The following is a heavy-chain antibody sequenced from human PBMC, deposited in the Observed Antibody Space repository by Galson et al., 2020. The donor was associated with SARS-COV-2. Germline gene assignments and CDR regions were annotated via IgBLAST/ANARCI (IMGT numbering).Heavy chain of an antibody. J-gene: IGHJ6*02. CDR3: ARIPVVVAAPILYYYYGMAV. V-gene: IGHV2-70*01. Sequence: SGPTLVKPTQTLTLTCTFSGFSLSTSGMCVSWIRQPPGKALEWLALIDWDDDKYYSTSLKTRLTISKDTSKNQVVLTMTNMEPVDTATYYCARIPVVVAAPILYYYYGMAVWGQGTTVTVSS. CDR2: IDWDDDK. CDR1: GFSLSTSGMC. D-gene: IGHD2-21*01.